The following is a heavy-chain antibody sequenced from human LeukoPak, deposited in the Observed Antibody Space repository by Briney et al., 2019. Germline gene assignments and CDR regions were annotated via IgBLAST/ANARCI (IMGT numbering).Heavy chain of an antibody. D-gene: IGHD6-13*01. CDR3: ARGVGMNYYYYMDV. V-gene: IGHV1-8*03. CDR1: GYTFTSYD. J-gene: IGHJ6*03. CDR2: MNPNSGNT. Sequence: PAASVKVSCKASGYTFTSYDINWVRQATGQGLEWMGWMNPNSGNTGYAQKFQGRVTITRNTSISTAYMELSSLRSEDTAVYYCARGVGMNYYYYMDVWGKGTTVTISS.